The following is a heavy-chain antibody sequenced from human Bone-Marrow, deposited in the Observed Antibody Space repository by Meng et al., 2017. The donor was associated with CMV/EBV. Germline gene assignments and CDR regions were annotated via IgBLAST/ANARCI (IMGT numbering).Heavy chain of an antibody. D-gene: IGHD2-2*01. Sequence: ASVKVSCKASGYTFTSYYMHWVRQAPGQGLEWMGIINPSGGSTSYAQKFQGRVTMTRDTSTSTVYMELSSLRSEDTAVYYCARDRRGINYYCSSTSCSSIAARQGLDYWGQGTRVTGYS. CDR3: ARDRRGINYYCSSTSCSSIAARQGLDY. CDR2: INPSGGST. J-gene: IGHJ4*02. CDR1: GYTFTSYY. V-gene: IGHV1-46*01.